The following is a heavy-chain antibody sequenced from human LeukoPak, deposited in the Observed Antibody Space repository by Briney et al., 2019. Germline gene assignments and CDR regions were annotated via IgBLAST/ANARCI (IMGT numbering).Heavy chain of an antibody. D-gene: IGHD4-11*01. CDR2: IYYSGST. CDR3: ARGNSNQYYYYMDV. Sequence: SETLSLTCTVSGGSVSSSSYYWGWIRQPPGKGLEWIGSIYYSGSTYYNPSLKSRVTISVDTSNNQFSLKLSSVTAADTAVYYCARGNSNQYYYYMDVWGKGTTVTVSS. CDR1: GGSVSSSSYY. J-gene: IGHJ6*03. V-gene: IGHV4-39*07.